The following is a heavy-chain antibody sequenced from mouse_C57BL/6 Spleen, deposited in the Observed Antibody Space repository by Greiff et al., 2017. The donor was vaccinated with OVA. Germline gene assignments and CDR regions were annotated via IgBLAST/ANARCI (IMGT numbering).Heavy chain of an antibody. CDR2: INPGSGGT. CDR1: GYAFTNYL. Sequence: VQLQQSGAELVRPGTSVKVSCKASGYAFTNYLIEWVKQRPGQGLEWIGVINPGSGGTNYNEKFKGKATLTADKSSSTAYMQLSSLTSEDSAVYFCARPSLGAMDYWGQGTSVTVSS. V-gene: IGHV1-54*01. CDR3: ARPSLGAMDY. D-gene: IGHD6-2*01. J-gene: IGHJ4*01.